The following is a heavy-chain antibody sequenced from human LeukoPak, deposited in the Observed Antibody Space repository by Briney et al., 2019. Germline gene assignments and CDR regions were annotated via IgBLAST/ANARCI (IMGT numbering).Heavy chain of an antibody. J-gene: IGHJ4*02. CDR3: ARAAAVSAIPSD. CDR1: GFAFSNYW. CDR2: INSDGSIT. Sequence: QAGGSLRLSCAASGFAFSNYWMHWVRQAPGKGLMWVSRINSDGSITSYADSVKGRFTISRDNAKNTLYLQMNSLRAEDTGVYYWARAAAVSAIPSDWGQGTLVIISS. D-gene: IGHD2-15*01. V-gene: IGHV3-74*01.